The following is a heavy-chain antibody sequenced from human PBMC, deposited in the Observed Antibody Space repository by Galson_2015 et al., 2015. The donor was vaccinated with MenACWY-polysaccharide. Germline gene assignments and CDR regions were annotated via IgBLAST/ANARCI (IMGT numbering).Heavy chain of an antibody. CDR1: GFIFSNYR. CDR3: ARVWCTTFTCDLSKFDF. CDR2: IKQDGSEK. D-gene: IGHD2/OR15-2a*01. Sequence: SLRLSCAASGFIFSNYRMSWVRQAPGKGLEWVANIKQDGSEKYYVDSVKGRFTISRDNAKNSLSLQMSSLRAEDTAVYYCARVWCTTFTCDLSKFDFWGQGTLVTVSS. V-gene: IGHV3-7*01. J-gene: IGHJ4*02.